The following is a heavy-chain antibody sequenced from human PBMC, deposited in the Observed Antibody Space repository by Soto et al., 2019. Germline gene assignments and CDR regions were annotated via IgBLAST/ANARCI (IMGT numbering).Heavy chain of an antibody. CDR2: VSSSGNS. V-gene: IGHV4-31*03. J-gene: IGHJ5*02. CDR3: ARDQGVAAAGITWFDP. CDR1: GDSLSSATHY. D-gene: IGHD6-13*01. Sequence: LSLTCTVSGDSLSSATHYWNWIRQHPGKGLEWIGYVSSSGNSYYSPSLKSRVTMSVDTSKNQFSLRLMSLTAADTAVYYCARDQGVAAAGITWFDPWGQGSLVTVSS.